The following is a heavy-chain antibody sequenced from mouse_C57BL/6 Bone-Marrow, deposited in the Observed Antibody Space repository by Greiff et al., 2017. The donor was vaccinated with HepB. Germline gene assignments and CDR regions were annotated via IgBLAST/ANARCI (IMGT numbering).Heavy chain of an antibody. CDR3: ASHWDGFAY. CDR2: LSSGGSYT. CDR1: GFTFSSYG. V-gene: IGHV5-6*02. Sequence: DVMLVESGGDLVKPGGSLKLSCAASGFTFSSYGMSWVRQTPDKRLERVATLSSGGSYTYYPDRVKGGFTISRDNAKNTLYLQMSSLKSEDTAMYYCASHWDGFAYWGQGTLVTVSA. D-gene: IGHD4-1*01. J-gene: IGHJ3*01.